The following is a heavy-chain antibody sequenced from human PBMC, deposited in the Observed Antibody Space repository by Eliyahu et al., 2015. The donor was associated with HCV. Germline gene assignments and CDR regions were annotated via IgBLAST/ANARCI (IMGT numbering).Heavy chain of an antibody. J-gene: IGHJ4*02. CDR1: GGSISXSSYX. CDR3: ASGGRDY. CDR2: IYYSGST. Sequence: QLQLQESGPGLVKPSETLSLTCTVSGGSISXSSYXWGWXRQPPGKGLEWIGXIYYSGSTYYNPSLKSRVTISVDTSKNQFSLKLSSVTAADTAVYYCASGGRDYWGQGTLVTVSS. D-gene: IGHD3-10*01. V-gene: IGHV4-39*01.